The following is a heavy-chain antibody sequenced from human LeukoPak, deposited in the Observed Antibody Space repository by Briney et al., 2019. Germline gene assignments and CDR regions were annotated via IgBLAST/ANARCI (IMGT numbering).Heavy chain of an antibody. CDR1: GFTFTRHW. J-gene: IGHJ6*03. Sequence: AGGSLRLSCVVSGFTFTRHWMHWVRQAPGKGLVWVSRMNDDGSSTSYAEALKGRFTISRDNAKNTLYLHMSNLRAEDTAMYYCAREAYGPDYYMDVWGKGTTVTISS. V-gene: IGHV3-74*01. CDR3: AREAYGPDYYMDV. D-gene: IGHD3-10*01. CDR2: MNDDGSST.